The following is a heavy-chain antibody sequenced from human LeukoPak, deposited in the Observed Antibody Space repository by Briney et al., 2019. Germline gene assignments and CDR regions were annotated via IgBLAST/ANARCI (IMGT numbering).Heavy chain of an antibody. CDR2: IIPIFGTA. Sequence: ASVKVSCKASGGTFSSYAISWVRQAPGQGLEWMGGIIPIFGTANYAQKFQGRVTITTDESTSTAYMELSSLRSEDTAVYYCARGGFCRGSSCPLQHWGQGTPVTVSS. CDR1: GGTFSSYA. V-gene: IGHV1-69*05. J-gene: IGHJ1*01. CDR3: ARGGFCRGSSCPLQH. D-gene: IGHD2-15*01.